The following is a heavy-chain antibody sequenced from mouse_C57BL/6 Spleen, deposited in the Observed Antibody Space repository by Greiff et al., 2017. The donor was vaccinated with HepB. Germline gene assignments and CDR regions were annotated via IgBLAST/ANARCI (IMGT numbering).Heavy chain of an antibody. D-gene: IGHD2-2*01. Sequence: QVQLQQSGAELVRPGASVTLSCKASGYTFTDYEMHWVKQTPVHGLEWIGAIDPETGGTAYNQKFKGKAILTADKSSSTAYMELRSLTSEDSAVYYCTRPSTMVTTDFDYWGQGTTLTVSS. CDR3: TRPSTMVTTDFDY. V-gene: IGHV1-15*01. CDR2: IDPETGGT. CDR1: GYTFTDYE. J-gene: IGHJ2*01.